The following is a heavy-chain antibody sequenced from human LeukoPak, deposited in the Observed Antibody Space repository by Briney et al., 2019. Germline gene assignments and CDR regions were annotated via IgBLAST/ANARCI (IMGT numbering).Heavy chain of an antibody. D-gene: IGHD3-10*01. CDR1: GYTFTSYY. V-gene: IGHV1-46*01. CDR3: AREPPYYYGSGSYYTLDP. J-gene: IGHJ5*02. CDR2: INPSGGST. Sequence: GASVKVSCKASGYTFTSYYMHWVRQAPGQGLEWMGIINPSGGSTSYAQKFQGRVTMTRDTSTSTVYMELSSLRSEDTAVYYCAREPPYYYGSGSYYTLDPWGQGTLVTVSS.